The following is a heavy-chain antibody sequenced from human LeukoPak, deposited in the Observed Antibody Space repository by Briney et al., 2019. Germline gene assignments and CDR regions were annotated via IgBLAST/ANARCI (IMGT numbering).Heavy chain of an antibody. V-gene: IGHV3-21*01. Sequence: GGSLRLSCAASGFTFSSYSMNWVRQAPGKGLEWVSSISSSSSYIYYADSVKGRFTISRDNAKNSLYLQMNSLRAEDTAVYYCARGMWDYYGSGSYDRPFDYWGQGTLVTVSS. D-gene: IGHD3-10*01. CDR3: ARGMWDYYGSGSYDRPFDY. CDR2: ISSSSSYI. J-gene: IGHJ4*02. CDR1: GFTFSSYS.